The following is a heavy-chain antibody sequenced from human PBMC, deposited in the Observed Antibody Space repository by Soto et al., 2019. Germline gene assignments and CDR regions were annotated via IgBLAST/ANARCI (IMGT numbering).Heavy chain of an antibody. CDR1: GFTLSNHD. CDR3: ARGPGSPRYYNGMDV. V-gene: IGHV3-13*01. Sequence: GGSLRLSCAAFGFTLSNHDMYWVRQATGKSLEWVSAIGIGGDTYYPASVKGRFTISRQNAKNSLYLQMNNLRAGDTAVYYCARGPGSPRYYNGMDVWGQGTTVTVSS. CDR2: IGIGGDT. D-gene: IGHD3-10*01. J-gene: IGHJ6*02.